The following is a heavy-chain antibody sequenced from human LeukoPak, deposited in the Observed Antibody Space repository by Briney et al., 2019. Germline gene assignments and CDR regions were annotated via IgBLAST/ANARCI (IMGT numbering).Heavy chain of an antibody. CDR3: AKRADFWSGYYPFDY. V-gene: IGHV3-33*06. CDR2: IWYDGSNK. J-gene: IGHJ4*02. D-gene: IGHD3-3*01. CDR1: GFTFSSYG. Sequence: GGSLRLSCAASGFTFSSYGMHWVRQAPGKGLEWVAVIWYDGSNKYYADSVKGRFTISRDNSKNTLYLQMNSLRAEDTAVYYCAKRADFWSGYYPFDYWGQGTLVTVSS.